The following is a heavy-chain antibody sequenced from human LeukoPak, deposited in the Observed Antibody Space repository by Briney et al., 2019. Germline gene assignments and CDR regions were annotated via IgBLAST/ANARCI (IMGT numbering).Heavy chain of an antibody. D-gene: IGHD6-13*01. CDR3: AKVAGDRMDY. V-gene: IGHV1-18*01. Sequence: ASVKVSCKASGYTFATYGFCWVRQAPGHGLEWMGWISANTGKTDYAQKFQGRVTMTTDTSTSTAYMELRSLRPDDPAVYYCAKVAGDRMDYWGQGTLLTVSS. J-gene: IGHJ4*02. CDR2: ISANTGKT. CDR1: GYTFATYG.